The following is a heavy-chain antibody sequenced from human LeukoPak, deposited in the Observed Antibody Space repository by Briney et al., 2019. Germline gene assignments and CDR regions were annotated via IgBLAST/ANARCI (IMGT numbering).Heavy chain of an antibody. Sequence: GGSLRLSCTVSGFAVSSNSMSWVRQAPGKGLEWVSFIYSGGNTHNSDSVKGRFTISRDNSKNTLCLQMNTLRAEDTAVYYCARRAGDYSHPYDYWGQGTLVTVSS. CDR3: ARRAGDYSHPYDY. CDR2: IYSGGNT. D-gene: IGHD3-22*01. CDR1: GFAVSSNS. V-gene: IGHV3-53*01. J-gene: IGHJ4*02.